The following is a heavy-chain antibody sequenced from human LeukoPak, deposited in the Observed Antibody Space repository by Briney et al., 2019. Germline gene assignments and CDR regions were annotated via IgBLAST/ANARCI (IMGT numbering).Heavy chain of an antibody. CDR1: GGSISSSSYY. CDR3: ARDSSYGGNRKSDY. J-gene: IGHJ4*02. Sequence: SETLSLTCTVSGGSISSSSYYWGWIRQPPGKGLEWIGSIYYSGSTYYNPSLKSRVTISVDTSKNQFSLKLSSVTAADTAVYYCARDSSYGGNRKSDYWGQGTLVTVSS. V-gene: IGHV4-39*07. CDR2: IYYSGST. D-gene: IGHD4-23*01.